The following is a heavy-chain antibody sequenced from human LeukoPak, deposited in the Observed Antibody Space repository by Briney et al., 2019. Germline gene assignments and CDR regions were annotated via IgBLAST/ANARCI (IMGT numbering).Heavy chain of an antibody. J-gene: IGHJ4*02. V-gene: IGHV4-34*01. D-gene: IGHD3-9*01. Sequence: PSETLSLTCAVYGGSFSGYYWSWIRQPPGKGLEWIGEINHSGSTNYNPSLKSRVTISVDTSKNQFSLKLSSVTAADTAVYYCARGLVLRYFVWFDYWGQGTLVTVSS. CDR2: INHSGST. CDR3: ARGLVLRYFVWFDY. CDR1: GGSFSGYY.